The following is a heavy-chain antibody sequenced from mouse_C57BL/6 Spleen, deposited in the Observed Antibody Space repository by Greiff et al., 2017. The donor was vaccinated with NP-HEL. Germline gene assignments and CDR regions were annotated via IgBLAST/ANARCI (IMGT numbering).Heavy chain of an antibody. V-gene: IGHV1-76*01. D-gene: IGHD1-1*01. J-gene: IGHJ2*01. Sequence: QVQLQQSGAELVRPGASVKLSCKASGYTFTDYYINWVKQRPGQGLEWIARIYPGSGNTYYNEKFKGKATLTAEKSSSTAYMQLSSLTSEDSAVYFCARWDYYGSSYEKGYYFDYWGKGTTLTVSS. CDR3: ARWDYYGSSYEKGYYFDY. CDR1: GYTFTDYY. CDR2: IYPGSGNT.